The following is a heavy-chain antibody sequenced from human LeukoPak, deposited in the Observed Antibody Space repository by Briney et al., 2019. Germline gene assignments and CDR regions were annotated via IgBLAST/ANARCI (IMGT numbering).Heavy chain of an antibody. D-gene: IGHD3-10*01. CDR2: INHSGST. J-gene: IGHJ6*03. V-gene: IGHV4-34*01. CDR3: ARLNKNDSGSYRFGKKKRGYMDV. CDR1: GGSFSGYY. Sequence: SETLSLTCAVYGGSFSGYYWSWIRQPPGKGLEWIGEINHSGSTNYNPSLKSRVTISVDTSKNQFSLKLSSVTAADTAVYYCARLNKNDSGSYRFGKKKRGYMDVWGKGTTVTISS.